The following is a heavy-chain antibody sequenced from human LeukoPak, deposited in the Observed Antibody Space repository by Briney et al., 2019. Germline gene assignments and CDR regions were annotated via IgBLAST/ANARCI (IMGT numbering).Heavy chain of an antibody. J-gene: IGHJ4*02. D-gene: IGHD3-22*01. CDR3: TKYPDNSGYSDY. CDR2: INQDGSLK. CDR1: GFTFSSYW. V-gene: IGHV3-7*01. Sequence: GGSPRLSCVTSGFTFSSYWLEWVRQAPGKGLEWVANINQDGSLKNYVDSVKGRFTISRDNAKDSLYLQMSSLRAEDTAVYYCTKYPDNSGYSDYWGQGTLLTVSS.